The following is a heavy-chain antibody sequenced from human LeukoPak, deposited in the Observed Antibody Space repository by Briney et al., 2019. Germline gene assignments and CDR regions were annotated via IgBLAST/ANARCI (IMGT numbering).Heavy chain of an antibody. Sequence: GGSLRLSCAATGSTFSSYWMSWVRQVPGKGLEWVALIKQDGSEKYYVDSMKGRFTISRDNGKNSLYLQMNSLRAEDTAVYYCARGGTSSYYYYFYMDVWGRGTMVTVSS. CDR2: IKQDGSEK. J-gene: IGHJ6*03. V-gene: IGHV3-7*01. D-gene: IGHD2-2*01. CDR1: GSTFSSYW. CDR3: ARGGTSSYYYYFYMDV.